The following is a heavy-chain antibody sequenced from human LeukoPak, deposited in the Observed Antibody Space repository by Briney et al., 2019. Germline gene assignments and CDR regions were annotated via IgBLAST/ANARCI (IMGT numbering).Heavy chain of an antibody. J-gene: IGHJ4*02. CDR2: ISWDGGST. CDR3: AKDTYSSSWYVFDY. V-gene: IGHV3-43*01. CDR1: GFTFDDYA. D-gene: IGHD6-13*01. Sequence: PGGSLRLSCAASGFTFDDYAMHWVRQAPGKGLEWVSLISWDGGSTYYADSVKGRFTISRDNSKNSLYLQMNSLRTEDTALYYCAKDTYSSSWYVFDYWGQGTLVTVSS.